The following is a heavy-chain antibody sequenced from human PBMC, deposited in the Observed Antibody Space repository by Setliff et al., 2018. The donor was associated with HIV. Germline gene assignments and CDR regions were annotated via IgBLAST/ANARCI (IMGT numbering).Heavy chain of an antibody. V-gene: IGHV4-4*07. D-gene: IGHD5-18*01. CDR1: GDTDFY. CDR3: AKSVDTTMDDYYYVDI. J-gene: IGHJ6*03. Sequence: SETLSLTCTVSGDTDFYWSWIRQPAGKGLEWIGRFRPTGNAYYANPYYNPSLKSRVTMSVDTSKSQFSLKLNSVTAADTAVYYCAKSVDTTMDDYYYVDIWGTGTTVTVS. CDR2: FRPTGNAYYANP.